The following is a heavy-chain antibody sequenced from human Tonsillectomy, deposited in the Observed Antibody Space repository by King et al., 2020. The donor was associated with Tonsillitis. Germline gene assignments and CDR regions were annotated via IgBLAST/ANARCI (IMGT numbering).Heavy chain of an antibody. CDR3: PSILVTVTTTLPSYYVDY. CDR1: GYTLTELS. V-gene: IGHV1-24*01. Sequence: VQLVQSGAEVKKPGASVKVSCKVSGYTLTELSMHWVRQAPGKGIEWMGGFDPEDGETIYAQKFQGRVTMTEDTSTDTAYLELSSLRSEDTAVYYCPSILVTVTTTLPSYYVDYWGQGTLVTVSS. CDR2: FDPEDGET. D-gene: IGHD4-11*01. J-gene: IGHJ4*02.